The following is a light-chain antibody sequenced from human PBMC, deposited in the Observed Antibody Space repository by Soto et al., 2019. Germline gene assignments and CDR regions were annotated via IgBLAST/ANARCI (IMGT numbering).Light chain of an antibody. CDR1: QSISRW. J-gene: IGKJ5*01. CDR3: QQYNTYST. Sequence: DIQMTQSPSTLSASVGDRVTITCRASQSISRWLAWYQQKPGKAPQALIYDASSLKSGVPSRLSGNGSGTEFTLTISSLQPDGFATYYCQQYNTYSTFGQGTRLEIK. CDR2: DAS. V-gene: IGKV1-5*01.